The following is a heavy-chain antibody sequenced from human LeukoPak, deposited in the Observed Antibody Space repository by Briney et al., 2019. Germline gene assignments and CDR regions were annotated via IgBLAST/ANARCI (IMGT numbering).Heavy chain of an antibody. CDR3: ARDLSPEADAFDI. J-gene: IGHJ3*02. Sequence: GGSLRLSCAASGFTVSSNYMSWVRQAPGKGPEWVSVIYSGGSTYYADSVKGRFTISRDNSKNTLYLQMNSLRAEDTAVYYCARDLSPEADAFDIWGQGTMVTVSS. CDR1: GFTVSSNY. V-gene: IGHV3-53*05. CDR2: IYSGGST.